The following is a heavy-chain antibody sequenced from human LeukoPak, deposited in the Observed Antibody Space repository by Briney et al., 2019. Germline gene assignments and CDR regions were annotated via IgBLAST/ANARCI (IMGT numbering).Heavy chain of an antibody. CDR3: ARDAAVAGARVFDY. Sequence: PSETPSLTCTVSGGSISSGGYYWSWIRQHPGKGLEWIGYIYYSGSTYYNPSLKSRVTISVDTSKNQFSLKLSSVTAADTAVYYCARDAAVAGARVFDYWGQGTLVTVSS. CDR1: GGSISSGGYY. D-gene: IGHD6-19*01. CDR2: IYYSGST. V-gene: IGHV4-31*03. J-gene: IGHJ4*02.